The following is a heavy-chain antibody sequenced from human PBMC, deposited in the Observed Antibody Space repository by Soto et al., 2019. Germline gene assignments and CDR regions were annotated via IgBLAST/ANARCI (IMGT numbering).Heavy chain of an antibody. D-gene: IGHD3-22*01. V-gene: IGHV3-21*01. Sequence: GGSVRLSCAASGFTFSSYSMNWVRQAPGKGLEWVSSISSSSSYIYYADSVKGRFTISRDNAKNSLYLQMNSLRAEDTAVYYCARDWYHDYDPLDIWGQGRMVTVSS. J-gene: IGHJ3*02. CDR1: GFTFSSYS. CDR3: ARDWYHDYDPLDI. CDR2: ISSSSSYI.